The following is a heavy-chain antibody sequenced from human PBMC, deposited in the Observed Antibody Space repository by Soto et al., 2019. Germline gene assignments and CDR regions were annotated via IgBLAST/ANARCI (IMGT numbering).Heavy chain of an antibody. Sequence: EVQLLDSGGGLVQPGGSLRLSCAASGFTFSSYTMSWVRQAPGKGLEWVSAISGSGGSPSYADSVEGRITISRDKPKNMQYLQTNSLRGEDTAIYYCAKARCSTTNCYGPEYWGQGTLVTVSS. D-gene: IGHD2-2*01. CDR2: ISGSGGSP. V-gene: IGHV3-23*01. CDR3: AKARCSTTNCYGPEY. J-gene: IGHJ4*02. CDR1: GFTFSSYT.